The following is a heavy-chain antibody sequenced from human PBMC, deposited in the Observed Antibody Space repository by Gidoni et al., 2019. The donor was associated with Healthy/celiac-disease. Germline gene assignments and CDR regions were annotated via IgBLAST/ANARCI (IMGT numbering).Heavy chain of an antibody. J-gene: IGHJ5*02. CDR2: ISYDGSNK. CDR3: ATLIVRGLDWFDP. D-gene: IGHD3-10*02. Sequence: GFTFSSYGMHWVRQAPGKGLEWVAVISYDGSNKYYADSVKGRFTISRDNSKNTLYLQMNSLRAEDTAVYYCATLIVRGLDWFDPWGQGTLVTVSS. CDR1: GFTFSSYG. V-gene: IGHV3-30*03.